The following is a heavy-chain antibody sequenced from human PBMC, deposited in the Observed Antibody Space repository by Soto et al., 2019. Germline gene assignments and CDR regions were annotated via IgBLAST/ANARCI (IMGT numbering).Heavy chain of an antibody. CDR1: GYTFARYG. V-gene: IGHV1-18*01. J-gene: IGHJ3*02. CDR2: ISAYNGNT. CDR3: ARVYAILGGDAFDI. D-gene: IGHD2-8*01. Sequence: ASVKVSCKAYGYTFARYGISWVRQAPGQGLEWMGWISAYNGNTNYAQKLQGRVTMTTDTSTSTAYMELRSLRSDDTAVYYCARVYAILGGDAFDIWGQGTMVTVSS.